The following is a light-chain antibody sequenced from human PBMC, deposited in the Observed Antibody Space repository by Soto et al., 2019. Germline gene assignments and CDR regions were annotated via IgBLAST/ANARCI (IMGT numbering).Light chain of an antibody. V-gene: IGKV3-15*01. CDR3: QQYNNVPPHT. J-gene: IGKJ2*01. CDR2: GAS. CDR1: QSVNTN. Sequence: EIVMTQSPATLSVSPGESATLSCRASQSVNTNLAWYQQKPGRAPRLLIHGASTRATCIPARFSGSGSVTDFTLIISSLQSEDFAVYYFQQYNNVPPHTFGQGTKLEIK.